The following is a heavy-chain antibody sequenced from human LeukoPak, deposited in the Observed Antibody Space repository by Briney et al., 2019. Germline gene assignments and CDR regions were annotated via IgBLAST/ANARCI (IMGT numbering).Heavy chain of an antibody. D-gene: IGHD5-24*01. V-gene: IGHV1-69*13. CDR1: GGTFSSYA. J-gene: IGHJ4*02. CDR3: ARAEMATTHFDY. CDR2: IIPIFGTA. Sequence: ASVKVSCKASGGTFSSYAISWVRQAPGQGLEWMGGIIPIFGTANYAQKFQGRVTITADESTSTAYMELSSLRSEDTAVYYCARAEMATTHFDYWGQGTLVTVSS.